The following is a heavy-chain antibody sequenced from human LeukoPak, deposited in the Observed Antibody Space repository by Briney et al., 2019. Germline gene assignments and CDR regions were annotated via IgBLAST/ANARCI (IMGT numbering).Heavy chain of an antibody. J-gene: IGHJ4*02. V-gene: IGHV1-46*01. CDR3: ARPPGRELSQGGFDY. CDR1: GYTFTSYY. D-gene: IGHD1-26*01. Sequence: GASVKVSCKASGYTFTSYYMHWVRQAPGQGLEWMGIINPSGGSTSYAQKFQGRVTMTRDTSTSTVYMELSSLRSEDTAVYYCARPPGRELSQGGFDYWGQGTLVTVSS. CDR2: INPSGGST.